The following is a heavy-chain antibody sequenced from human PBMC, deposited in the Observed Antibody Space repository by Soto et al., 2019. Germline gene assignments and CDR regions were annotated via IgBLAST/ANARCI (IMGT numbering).Heavy chain of an antibody. J-gene: IGHJ4*02. CDR3: ASNHYDYIWGSYRPYYFDY. CDR1: GFTFSSYG. Sequence: EVQLVESGGGLVKPGGSLRLSCAASGFTFSSYGMNWVRQAPGKGLEWVSSISSSSSYIYYADSVKGRFTISRDNAKNSLYLQMNSLRAEDTAVYYCASNHYDYIWGSYRPYYFDYWGQGTLVTVSS. V-gene: IGHV3-21*01. D-gene: IGHD3-16*02. CDR2: ISSSSSYI.